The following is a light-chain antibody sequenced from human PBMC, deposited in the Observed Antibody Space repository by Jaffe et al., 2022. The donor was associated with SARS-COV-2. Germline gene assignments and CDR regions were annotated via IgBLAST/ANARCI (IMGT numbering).Light chain of an antibody. J-gene: IGKJ4*01. Sequence: DIQMTQSPPSLSASVGDRVTITCRASQSISIYLNWYQQKPGKAPKLLIYAASSLQSGVPSRFSGSGSGTDFTLTISSLQSEDFATYCCQQSYNTPLTFGGGTKVEIK. CDR1: QSISIY. CDR3: QQSYNTPLT. CDR2: AAS. V-gene: IGKV1-39*01.